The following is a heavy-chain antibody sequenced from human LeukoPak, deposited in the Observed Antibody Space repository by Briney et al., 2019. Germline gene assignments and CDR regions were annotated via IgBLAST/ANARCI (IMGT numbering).Heavy chain of an antibody. CDR2: INEDGSEK. CDR1: GFTFSSDW. Sequence: GGSLRLSCAASGFTFSSDWMSWVREAPGKGLEWVANINEDGSEKHYVDSVKGRFTISRDNAKNSLYLQMNSLRAEDTAVYYCARESDYGDYVGYWGQGTLVTVSS. CDR3: ARESDYGDYVGY. J-gene: IGHJ4*02. V-gene: IGHV3-7*01. D-gene: IGHD4-17*01.